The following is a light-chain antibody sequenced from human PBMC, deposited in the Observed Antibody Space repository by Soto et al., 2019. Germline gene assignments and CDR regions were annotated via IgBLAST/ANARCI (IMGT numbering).Light chain of an antibody. CDR2: AAS. CDR3: QQSYSTPLT. Sequence: DIQMTQSPSSLSASVGDRVTITCRASQSISSYLNWYQQKPGKAPKLLIYAASSLQSGVPSRFSGSGYGTDFTLTISRLQPEDVATYYCQQSYSTPLTFGQGTKVEIK. J-gene: IGKJ1*01. V-gene: IGKV1-39*01. CDR1: QSISSY.